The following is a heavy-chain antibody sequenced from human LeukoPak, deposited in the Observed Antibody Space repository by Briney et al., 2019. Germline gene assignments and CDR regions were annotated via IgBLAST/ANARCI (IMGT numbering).Heavy chain of an antibody. CDR1: GYTFTGYY. D-gene: IGHD6-19*01. CDR2: INPNSGGT. Sequence: ASVKVSCKASGYTFTGYYMHWVRQAPGQGLEWMGWINPNSGGTNYAQKFQGRVTMTRDTSISTAYTELSRLRSEDTAVYYCARGRGVAEPNWFDPWGQGTLVTVSS. J-gene: IGHJ5*02. CDR3: ARGRGVAEPNWFDP. V-gene: IGHV1-2*02.